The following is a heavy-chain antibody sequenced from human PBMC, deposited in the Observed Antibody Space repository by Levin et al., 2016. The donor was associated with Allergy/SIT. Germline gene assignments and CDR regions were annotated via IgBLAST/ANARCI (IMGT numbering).Heavy chain of an antibody. D-gene: IGHD2-2*01. CDR1: GFTFSSYS. Sequence: GGSLRLSCAASGFTFSSYSMNWVRQAPGKGLEWVSYISSSSSTIYYADSVKGRFTISRDNAKNSLYLQMNSLRAEDTAVYYCARAREDIVVVPAAPEGDHWGQGTLVTVSS. V-gene: IGHV3-48*01. CDR2: ISSSSSTI. CDR3: ARAREDIVVVPAAPEGDH. J-gene: IGHJ4*02.